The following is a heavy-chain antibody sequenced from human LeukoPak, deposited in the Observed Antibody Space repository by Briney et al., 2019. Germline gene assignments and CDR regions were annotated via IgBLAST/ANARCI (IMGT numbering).Heavy chain of an antibody. D-gene: IGHD3-22*01. Sequence: PSETLSLTCTVSGGSISSYYWSWIRQPPGKGLEWIGYIYYSGSTNYNPSLKSRVTISVDTSKNQFSLKLSSVTATDTAVYYCARQDYYDSSGYYYVWWNPFDYWGQGTLVTVSS. V-gene: IGHV4-59*08. CDR2: IYYSGST. CDR3: ARQDYYDSSGYYYVWWNPFDY. CDR1: GGSISSYY. J-gene: IGHJ4*02.